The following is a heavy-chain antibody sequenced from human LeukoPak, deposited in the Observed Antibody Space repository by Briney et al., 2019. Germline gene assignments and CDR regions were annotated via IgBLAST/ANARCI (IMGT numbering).Heavy chain of an antibody. CDR1: GFTFSESW. V-gene: IGHV3-7*01. J-gene: IGHJ6*02. D-gene: IGHD1-1*01. CDR3: ATYINWVAGDV. CDR2: INHEGGGI. Sequence: GGSLRLSCAASGFTFSESWMTWIRQVPGLGLEWVAHINHEGGGIQYVDSVKGRFTISRDNAKGSVYLQMNSLRAEDTAIYHCATYINWVAGDVWGQGTTVIVSS.